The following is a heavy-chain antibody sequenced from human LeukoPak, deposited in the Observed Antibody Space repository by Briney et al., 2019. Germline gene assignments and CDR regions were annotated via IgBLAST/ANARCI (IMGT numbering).Heavy chain of an antibody. D-gene: IGHD3-3*01. V-gene: IGHV4-34*01. CDR1: GGSFSGYY. CDR2: INHSGST. Sequence: SETLSLTCAVYGGSFSGYYWSWIRQPPGKGLEWIGEINHSGSTNYNPSLKSRVTISVDTSKNQFSLKLSSVTAADTAVYYCARGLSLRMLRFLEWRDWGQGTLVTVSS. CDR3: ARGLSLRMLRFLEWRD. J-gene: IGHJ4*02.